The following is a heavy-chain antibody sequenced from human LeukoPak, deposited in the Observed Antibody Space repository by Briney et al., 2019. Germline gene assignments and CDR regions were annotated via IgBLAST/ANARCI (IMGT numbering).Heavy chain of an antibody. CDR2: LRSDGATT. D-gene: IGHD6-19*01. J-gene: IGHJ4*02. CDR3: ARARRSGQQSYYFDY. V-gene: IGHV3-64*02. Sequence: GGSLRLSCAASGFTFRSFAMHWVRQTPGKRLEYVSALRSDGATTYYADSVKGRFIISRDNSKNTVYLQMGSLRSEDTGVYYCARARRSGQQSYYFDYWGQGTPVIVSS. CDR1: GFTFRSFA.